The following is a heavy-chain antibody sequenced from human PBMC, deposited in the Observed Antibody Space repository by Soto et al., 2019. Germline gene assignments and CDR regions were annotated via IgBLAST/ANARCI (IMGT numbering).Heavy chain of an antibody. CDR1: GGSISSSNW. D-gene: IGHD6-19*01. V-gene: IGHV4-4*02. CDR3: ARGAVAAIINWFDP. Sequence: SETLSLTCAVSGGSISSSNWWSWVRQPPGKGLEWIGEIYHSGSTNYNPSLKSRVTISVDKSKNQFSLKLSSVTAADTAVYYCARGAVAAIINWFDPWGQGTLVTISS. CDR2: IYHSGST. J-gene: IGHJ5*02.